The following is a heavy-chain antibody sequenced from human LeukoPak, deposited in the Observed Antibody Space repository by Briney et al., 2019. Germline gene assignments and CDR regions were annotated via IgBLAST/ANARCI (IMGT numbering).Heavy chain of an antibody. CDR1: GFTFSSYA. CDR3: ARGAAAGPRNAPYDY. D-gene: IGHD6-13*01. V-gene: IGHV3-30-3*01. J-gene: IGHJ4*02. CDR2: ISYDGSDK. Sequence: GGSLRLFCAASGFTFSSYAMHWVRQAPGKGLEWVAVISYDGSDKYYADSVKGRFTISRDNSKNTLYLQMNSLRAEDTAVYYCARGAAAGPRNAPYDYWSQGTLVTVSS.